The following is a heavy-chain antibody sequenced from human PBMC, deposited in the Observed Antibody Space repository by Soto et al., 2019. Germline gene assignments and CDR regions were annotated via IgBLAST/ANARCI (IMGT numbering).Heavy chain of an antibody. CDR1: GGTFSSHA. V-gene: IGHV1-69*12. D-gene: IGHD6-13*01. Sequence: QVQLVKSGAEVKKPGSSVKVSCKASGGTFSSHAINWVRQAPGQGIQWMGRIIPIFSTTNYAQKFQGRVTFTADESTVTAYMELSSLKHDDTAVYYCAREVAADGTFREDVFDIWGQGTLVTVSS. CDR2: IIPIFSTT. J-gene: IGHJ3*02. CDR3: AREVAADGTFREDVFDI.